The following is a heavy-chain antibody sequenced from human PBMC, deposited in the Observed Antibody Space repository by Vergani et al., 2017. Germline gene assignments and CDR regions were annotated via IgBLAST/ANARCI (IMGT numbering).Heavy chain of an antibody. CDR3: ARDRGKGYRGLVNKYYDSSGYYYTPLDY. J-gene: IGHJ4*02. CDR2: ISSSSSYI. D-gene: IGHD3-22*01. CDR1: GFTFSSYS. V-gene: IGHV3-21*01. Sequence: EVQLVESGGGLVKPGGSLRLSCAASGFTFSSYSMNWVRQAPGKGLEWVSSISSSSSYIYYADSVKGRFTIYRDNAKNSLYLQMNSLRAEDTAVYYCARDRGKGYRGLVNKYYDSSGYYYTPLDYWGQGTLVTVSS.